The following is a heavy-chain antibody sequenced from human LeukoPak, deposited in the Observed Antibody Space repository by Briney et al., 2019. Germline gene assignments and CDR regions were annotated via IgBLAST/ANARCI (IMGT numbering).Heavy chain of an antibody. J-gene: IGHJ4*02. Sequence: GGSLRLSCAASGFTFSSYSMNWVRQAPGKGLEWVSSISGSSSYIYYADSVKGRFTISRDNAKNSLYLQMNSLRAEDTAVYYCARDQKGKWLFGNDYWGQGTLVTVSS. CDR2: ISGSSSYI. CDR1: GFTFSSYS. V-gene: IGHV3-21*01. D-gene: IGHD3-22*01. CDR3: ARDQKGKWLFGNDY.